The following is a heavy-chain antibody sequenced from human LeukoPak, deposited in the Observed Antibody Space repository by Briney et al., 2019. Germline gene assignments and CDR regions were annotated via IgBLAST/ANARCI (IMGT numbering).Heavy chain of an antibody. Sequence: GGSLRLSCAASGFTFSSYGMHWVRQAPGKGLEWVAVIWYDGSNKYYADSVKGRFTISRDNSKSTLYLQMNSRRAEDTAVYYCARTPGGCSGGSCYSGSFDYWGQGTLVTVSS. J-gene: IGHJ4*02. CDR1: GFTFSSYG. CDR3: ARTPGGCSGGSCYSGSFDY. V-gene: IGHV3-33*01. D-gene: IGHD2-15*01. CDR2: IWYDGSNK.